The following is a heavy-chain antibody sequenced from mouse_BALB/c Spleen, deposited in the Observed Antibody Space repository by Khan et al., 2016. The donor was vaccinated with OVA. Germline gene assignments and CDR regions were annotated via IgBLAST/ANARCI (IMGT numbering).Heavy chain of an antibody. V-gene: IGHV3-2*02. CDR2: ISYSGST. CDR3: ARSGYEAWFAY. CDR1: GYSITSDYA. D-gene: IGHD2-14*01. J-gene: IGHJ3*01. Sequence: EVQLQESGRGLVKPSQSLSLTCTVTGYSITSDYAWNWIRQFPRNKLEWMGYISYSGSTSYNPSLKSRISITRDTSKNQFFLQLNSETTEDTATYFCARSGYEAWFAYWGQGTLVTVSA.